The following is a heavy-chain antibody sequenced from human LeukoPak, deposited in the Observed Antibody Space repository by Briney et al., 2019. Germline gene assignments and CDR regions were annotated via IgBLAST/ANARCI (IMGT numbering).Heavy chain of an antibody. CDR1: GYTFTGYY. Sequence: ASVKVSCKASGYTFTGYYVHWVRQAPGQGLEWMGWISAYNGNTNYAQKLQGRVTMTTDTSTSTAYMELRSLRSDDTAAYYCARDRQLLWFGDNYMDVWGKGTTVTVSS. D-gene: IGHD3-10*01. CDR3: ARDRQLLWFGDNYMDV. CDR2: ISAYNGNT. V-gene: IGHV1-18*04. J-gene: IGHJ6*03.